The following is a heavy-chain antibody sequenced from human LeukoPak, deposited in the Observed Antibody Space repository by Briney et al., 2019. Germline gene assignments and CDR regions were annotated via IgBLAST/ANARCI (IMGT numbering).Heavy chain of an antibody. V-gene: IGHV3-23*01. CDR1: GFTFSTYA. Sequence: QPGGSLRLSCAASGFTFSTYAMSWVRQAPGKGLEWVSSISDSGDSTFYADSVKGRFTISRDNSKNTLYLQMNGLRAEDTAVYYCAKGDYYYDNSAYYLRGYFDYWGQGTLVTVSS. D-gene: IGHD3-22*01. J-gene: IGHJ4*02. CDR2: ISDSGDST. CDR3: AKGDYYYDNSAYYLRGYFDY.